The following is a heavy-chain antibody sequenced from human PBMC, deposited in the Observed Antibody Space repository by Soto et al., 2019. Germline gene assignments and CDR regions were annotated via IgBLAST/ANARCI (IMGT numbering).Heavy chain of an antibody. CDR3: AIGFYAGKGYPTEF. Sequence: PVGSLRLSCASSVCTFSSFAMSWVRHSPGKGLDWVSAISGSGGSTYSADSVKGRFTISRANSKNTLYLHMSSLRAEDTAVYYCAIGFYAGKGYPTEFWGQGSLVSVS. V-gene: IGHV3-23*01. D-gene: IGHD6-13*01. J-gene: IGHJ4*02. CDR2: ISGSGGST. CDR1: VCTFSSFA.